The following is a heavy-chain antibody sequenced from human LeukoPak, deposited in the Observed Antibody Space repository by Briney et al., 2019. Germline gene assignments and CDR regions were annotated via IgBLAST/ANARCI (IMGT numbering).Heavy chain of an antibody. CDR3: APEKHYYDSSGYYYVDY. V-gene: IGHV1-69*04. CDR1: GGTFSSYA. J-gene: IGHJ4*02. D-gene: IGHD3-22*01. Sequence: SVKVSCKASGGTFSSYAISWVRQAPGQGLEWMGRIIPILGIANYAQKFQGRVTITADKSTSTAYMELSSLRSEDTAVYYCAPEKHYYDSSGYYYVDYWGQGTLVTVSS. CDR2: IIPILGIA.